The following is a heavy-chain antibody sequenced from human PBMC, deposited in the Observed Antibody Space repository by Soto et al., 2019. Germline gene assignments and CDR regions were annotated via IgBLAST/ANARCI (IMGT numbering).Heavy chain of an antibody. CDR3: ARDTGYSSGWLALPNFDY. CDR2: ISAYNGNT. V-gene: IGHV1-18*01. Sequence: QVQLVQSGAEVKKPGASVKVSCKASGYTFTSYGISWVRQAPGQGLEWMGWISAYNGNTNYAQKLQGRVTMTTDTSKRTGYMGLRSLRSDETAVYYCARDTGYSSGWLALPNFDYWGQGTLVTVSS. CDR1: GYTFTSYG. D-gene: IGHD6-19*01. J-gene: IGHJ4*02.